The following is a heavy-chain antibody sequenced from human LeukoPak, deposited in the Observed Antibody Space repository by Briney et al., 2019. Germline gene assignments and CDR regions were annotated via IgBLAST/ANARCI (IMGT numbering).Heavy chain of an antibody. V-gene: IGHV3-23*01. CDR1: GFTFSSYA. Sequence: SGGSLRLSCAASGFTFSSYAMSWVRQAPGKGLELVSAISGSGGSTYYADSVKGRFTISRDNSKNTLYLQMNSLRAEDTAVYYCAKVCSGSYYAFDIWGQGTMVTVSS. CDR3: AKVCSGSYYAFDI. J-gene: IGHJ3*02. CDR2: ISGSGGST. D-gene: IGHD1-26*01.